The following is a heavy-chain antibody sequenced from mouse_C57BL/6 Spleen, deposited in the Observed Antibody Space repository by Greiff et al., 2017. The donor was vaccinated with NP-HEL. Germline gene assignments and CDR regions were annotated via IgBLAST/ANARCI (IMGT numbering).Heavy chain of an antibody. Sequence: EVQLQQSGPELVKPGASVKISCKASGYTFTDYYMNWVKQSHGKSLEWIGDINPNNGGTSYNQKFKGKATLTVDKSSSTAYMELRSLTSEDSAVYYCARSSLGRGGFAYWGQGTLVTVSA. CDR2: INPNNGGT. CDR1: GYTFTDYY. D-gene: IGHD4-1*01. J-gene: IGHJ3*01. CDR3: ARSSLGRGGFAY. V-gene: IGHV1-26*01.